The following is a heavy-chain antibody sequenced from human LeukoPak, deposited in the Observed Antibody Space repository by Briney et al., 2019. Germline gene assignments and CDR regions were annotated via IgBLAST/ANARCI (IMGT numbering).Heavy chain of an antibody. CDR1: GFTFDDYG. Sequence: PGGSLRLSCAASGFTFDDYGMSWVRQVPGKGLEWVSGINWNGGITGYVDSVKGRFTVSRDSAKNSLHLQMNSLRAEDTALYYCARVGTSGGEPGSLDYWGQGTLVTVSS. CDR3: ARVGTSGGEPGSLDY. D-gene: IGHD3-10*01. V-gene: IGHV3-20*04. CDR2: INWNGGIT. J-gene: IGHJ4*02.